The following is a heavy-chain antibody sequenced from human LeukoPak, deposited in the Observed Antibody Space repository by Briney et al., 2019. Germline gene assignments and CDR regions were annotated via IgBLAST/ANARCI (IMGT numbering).Heavy chain of an antibody. V-gene: IGHV4-4*07. CDR3: AREPYGSGTFDY. D-gene: IGHD3-10*01. CDR2: IYTSGST. J-gene: IGHJ4*02. Sequence: SETLSLTCTVSGGSISSYYWSWIRQPAGKGLEWIGRIYTSGSTNYNPSLKSRVTISVDTSKNQFSLKLSSVTAADTAEYYCAREPYGSGTFDYWGQGTLVTVSS. CDR1: GGSISSYY.